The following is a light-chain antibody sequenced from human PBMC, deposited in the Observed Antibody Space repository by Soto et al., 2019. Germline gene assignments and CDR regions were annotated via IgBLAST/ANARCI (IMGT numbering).Light chain of an antibody. CDR3: SSFTSSNTHV. Sequence: QSALTQPPSASGSPGQSVTISCTGTSSDVGAYKYVSWYQQHPGKAPKLMIYAVSERPSGVPDRFSGSKSGNTASLTVSGLQAEDEADYYCSSFTSSNTHVFGTGTKLTVL. CDR1: SSDVGAYKY. J-gene: IGLJ1*01. V-gene: IGLV2-8*01. CDR2: AVS.